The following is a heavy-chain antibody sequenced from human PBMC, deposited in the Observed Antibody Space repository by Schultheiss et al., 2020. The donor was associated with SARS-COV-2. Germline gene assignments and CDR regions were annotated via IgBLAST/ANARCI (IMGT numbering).Heavy chain of an antibody. V-gene: IGHV3-66*01. Sequence: GESLKISCAASGFTFSTYWMTWVRQAPGKGLEWVSIIYSGGSTYYADSVKGRFTISRDNAKNSLYLQMNSLRAENTAVYYCARGYYSNSNFDYWGQGTLVTVSS. CDR2: IYSGGST. D-gene: IGHD4-11*01. CDR1: GFTFSTYW. J-gene: IGHJ4*02. CDR3: ARGYYSNSNFDY.